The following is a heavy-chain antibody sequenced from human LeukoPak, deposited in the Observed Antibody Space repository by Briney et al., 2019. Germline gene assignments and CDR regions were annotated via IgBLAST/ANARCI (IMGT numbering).Heavy chain of an antibody. CDR2: INHSGST. CDR1: GGSFSGYY. Sequence: SETLSLTCAVYGGSFSGYYWSWIRQPPGKGLEWIGEINHSGSTNYNPSLMSRVTISVDTSKNQFSLKLSSVTAADTAVYFWARGPYSYDSSGAFDIWGQGTMVTVSS. D-gene: IGHD3-22*01. J-gene: IGHJ3*02. CDR3: ARGPYSYDSSGAFDI. V-gene: IGHV4-34*01.